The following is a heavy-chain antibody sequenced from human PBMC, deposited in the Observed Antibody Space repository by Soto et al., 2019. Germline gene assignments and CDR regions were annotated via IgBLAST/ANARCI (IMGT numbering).Heavy chain of an antibody. CDR1: GYTFTSYD. V-gene: IGHV1-8*01. CDR2: MNPNSGNT. Sequence: QVQLVQSGAEVKKPGASVKVSCKASGYTFTSYDINWVRQATGQGLEWMGWMNPNSGNTGYAQKFQGRVTMTRNTSISTAYMELSSLKAEDTAVYYCAGGYIVGYCSGGSCYIAFDFWGQGTMVTVSS. CDR3: AGGYIVGYCSGGSCYIAFDF. J-gene: IGHJ3*01. D-gene: IGHD2-15*01.